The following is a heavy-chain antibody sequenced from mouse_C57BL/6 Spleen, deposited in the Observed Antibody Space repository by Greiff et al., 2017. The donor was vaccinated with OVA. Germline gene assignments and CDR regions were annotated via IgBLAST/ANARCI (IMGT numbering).Heavy chain of an antibody. CDR1: GYTFTSYT. D-gene: IGHD1-1*01. CDR3: ARPFYYYGSSSYYAMDY. V-gene: IGHV1-4*01. CDR2: INPSSGYT. J-gene: IGHJ4*01. Sequence: QVQLQQSGAELARPGASVKMSCKASGYTFTSYTMHWVKQRPGQGLEWIGYINPSSGYTKYNQKFKDKATLTADKSSSTAYMQLSSLTSEDSAGYYCARPFYYYGSSSYYAMDYWGQGTSVTVSS.